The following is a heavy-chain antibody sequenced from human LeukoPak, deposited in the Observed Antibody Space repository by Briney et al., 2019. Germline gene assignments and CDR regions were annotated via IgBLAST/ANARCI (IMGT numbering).Heavy chain of an antibody. CDR3: AREVTGTSGSFDY. CDR2: IYYTGTT. V-gene: IGHV4-59*02. D-gene: IGHD6-19*01. J-gene: IGHJ4*02. CDR1: GGSVRSYY. Sequence: SETLSLTCTVSGGSVRSYYWTWMRQHPGKELEWLGYIYYTGTTNYNPSLKSRLTISVDTSKDHFSLKLSSVTAADTAVYYCAREVTGTSGSFDYWGQGALVTVFS.